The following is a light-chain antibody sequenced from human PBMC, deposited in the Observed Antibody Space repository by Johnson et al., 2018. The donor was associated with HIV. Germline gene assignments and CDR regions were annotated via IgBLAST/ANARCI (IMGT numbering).Light chain of an antibody. CDR1: SSNIGNNS. CDR2: ENN. CDR3: GTWDSSLSVEV. V-gene: IGLV1-51*02. J-gene: IGLJ1*01. Sequence: QSVLTQPPSVSAAPGQKVTISCSGSSSNIGNNSVSWYQQLPGTAPKLLIYENNKRPSGITDRFSGYKSGTSATLGITGLQTGDEADYYCGTWDSSLSVEVFGTGTKVTVL.